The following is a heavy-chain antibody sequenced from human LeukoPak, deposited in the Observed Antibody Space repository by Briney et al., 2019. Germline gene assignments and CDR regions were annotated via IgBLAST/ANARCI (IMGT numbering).Heavy chain of an antibody. J-gene: IGHJ4*02. Sequence: SGRSLRLSCAASGFTFSSYAMHWVRQAPGKGLEWVAVISYDGSNKYYADSVKGRFTISRDNSKNTLYLQMNSLRAEDTAVYYCARELDGCNWGDYWGQGTLVTVSS. CDR2: ISYDGSNK. V-gene: IGHV3-30-3*01. CDR3: ARELDGCNWGDY. D-gene: IGHD5-24*01. CDR1: GFTFSSYA.